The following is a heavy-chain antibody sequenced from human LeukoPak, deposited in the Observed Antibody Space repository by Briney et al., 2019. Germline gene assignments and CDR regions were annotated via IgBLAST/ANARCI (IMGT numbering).Heavy chain of an antibody. CDR3: VRAAAGREGWFDP. J-gene: IGHJ5*02. CDR2: INHSGST. D-gene: IGHD6-13*01. CDR1: GGSFSGYY. Sequence: PSETLSLTCAVYGGSFSGYYWSWIRQPPGKGLEWIGEINHSGSTNYNPSLKSRVTISVDTSKNQFSLQLNFVTPEDTAVYYCVRAAAGREGWFDPWGQGTLVTVSS. V-gene: IGHV4-34*01.